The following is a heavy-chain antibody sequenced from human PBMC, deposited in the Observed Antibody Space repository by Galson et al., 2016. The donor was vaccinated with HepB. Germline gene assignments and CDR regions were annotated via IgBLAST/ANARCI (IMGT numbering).Heavy chain of an antibody. J-gene: IGHJ4*02. CDR1: DYSISNNYY. V-gene: IGHV4-38-2*02. CDR3: ARVFREVARRYYFDS. CDR2: VYHAGTT. D-gene: IGHD6-6*01. Sequence: ETLSLTCIVSDYSISNNYYWGWIRQPPGRGLEWIGSVYHAGTTYYNPSLNSRVTISVDTSNNQFSLKLSSVTAADTAVYYCARVFREVARRYYFDSWGQGTLVTVSS.